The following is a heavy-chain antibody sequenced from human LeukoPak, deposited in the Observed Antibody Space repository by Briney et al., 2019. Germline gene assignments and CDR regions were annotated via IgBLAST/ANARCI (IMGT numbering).Heavy chain of an antibody. V-gene: IGHV3-21*01. CDR1: GFTFSSYS. J-gene: IGHJ4*02. CDR2: ISSSSSYI. D-gene: IGHD5-12*01. CDR3: ARVGYSGYDLIY. Sequence: GGSLRLSCAASGFTFSSYSMNWVRQAPGKGLEWVSSISSSSSYIYYADSVKGRFTISRDNAKNSLYLQMNSLRAEDTAVYYCARVGYSGYDLIYWGQGTLVPVSS.